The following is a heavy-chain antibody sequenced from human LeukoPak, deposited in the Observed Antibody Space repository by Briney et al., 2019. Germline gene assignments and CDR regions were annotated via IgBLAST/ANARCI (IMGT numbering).Heavy chain of an antibody. CDR1: GYTFTGYY. CDR3: ATDPAPNFDYGSGSYYNG. Sequence: GASVKVSCKASGYTFTGYYMHWVRQAPGKGLEWMGGFDPEDGETIYAQKFQGRVTMTEDTSTDTAYMELSSLRSEDTAVYYCATDPAPNFDYGSGSYYNGWGQGTLVTVSS. CDR2: FDPEDGET. D-gene: IGHD3-10*01. J-gene: IGHJ4*02. V-gene: IGHV1-24*01.